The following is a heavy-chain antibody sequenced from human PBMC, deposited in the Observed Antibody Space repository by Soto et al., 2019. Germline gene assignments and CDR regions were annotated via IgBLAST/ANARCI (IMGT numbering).Heavy chain of an antibody. D-gene: IGHD5-12*01. J-gene: IGHJ4*02. CDR2: ISGSGGET. Sequence: EVQLLESGGGLVQPGGSLRPSCTAPGFTYSIHGQAWVPHAPGKGLEWVSGISGSGGETYYADSVKGRFTISRDNSKNTVYLQMTNLRADDTAVYYCAKEIAVAVATPPEYWGQGTLVTVSS. CDR3: AKEIAVAVATPPEY. CDR1: GFTYSIHG. V-gene: IGHV3-23*01.